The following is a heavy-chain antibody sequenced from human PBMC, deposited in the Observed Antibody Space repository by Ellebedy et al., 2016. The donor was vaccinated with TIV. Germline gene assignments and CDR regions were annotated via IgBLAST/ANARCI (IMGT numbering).Heavy chain of an antibody. CDR2: INGGGSET. J-gene: IGHJ6*02. V-gene: IGHV3-7*01. Sequence: PGGSLRLSCAASGFTFGSYWMNWVRQAPGKGLEWVANINGGGSETYYVDSVKGRFTISRDNAKNSLYLEMRSLRADDTAVYFCAREYNSGYPRYYFHGMDVWGQGTTVTVSS. CDR3: AREYNSGYPRYYFHGMDV. D-gene: IGHD5-12*01. CDR1: GFTFGSYW.